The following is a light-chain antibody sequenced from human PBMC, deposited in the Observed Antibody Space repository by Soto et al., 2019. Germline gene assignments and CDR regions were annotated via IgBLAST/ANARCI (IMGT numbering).Light chain of an antibody. CDR1: QTISTY. J-gene: IGKJ1*01. CDR2: GAS. V-gene: IGKV1-39*01. Sequence: DIQLTQSPSSLSASVGDRVTITCRSSQTISTYLNWYQQKPGKAPKLLIHGASSLQYRVPSKFSGSGSGTDFTLTITSLQPEDSATYFCQQSYGDTRTFGQGTKMEI. CDR3: QQSYGDTRT.